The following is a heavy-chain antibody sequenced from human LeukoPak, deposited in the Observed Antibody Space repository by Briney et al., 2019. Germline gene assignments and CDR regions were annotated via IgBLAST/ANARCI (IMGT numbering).Heavy chain of an antibody. J-gene: IGHJ4*02. V-gene: IGHV4-31*03. CDR2: IYYSGST. Sequence: SQTLSLTCTVSGGSISSGGYYWSWIRQHPGKGLEWIGYIYYSGSTYYNPSLKSRVTISVDTSKNQFSLKLSSVTAADTAVYYWARGGAPLSGYYSDWGQGTLVTVSS. D-gene: IGHD3-22*01. CDR1: GGSISSGGYY. CDR3: ARGGAPLSGYYSD.